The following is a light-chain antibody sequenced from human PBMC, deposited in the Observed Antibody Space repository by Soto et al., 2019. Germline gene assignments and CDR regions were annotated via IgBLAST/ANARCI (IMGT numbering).Light chain of an antibody. J-gene: IGKJ4*01. CDR2: GAS. V-gene: IGKV3D-20*02. CDR3: QQRSNWPPLT. CDR1: QSVSCSY. Sequence: EIVLTQSPGTLSLSPGERATLSCRASQSVSCSYLAWYQQKPGQAPRLLIYGASSRATGIPARFSGSGSGTDFTLTISSLEPEDFAVYYCQQRSNWPPLTFGGGTKVDIK.